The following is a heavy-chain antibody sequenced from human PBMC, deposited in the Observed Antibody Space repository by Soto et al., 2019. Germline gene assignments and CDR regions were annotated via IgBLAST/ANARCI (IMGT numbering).Heavy chain of an antibody. CDR3: ARVRWGYDRSGYRQNDY. J-gene: IGHJ4*02. CDR1: GYTFTSYG. Sequence: QVQLVQSGAEVKKPGASVKVSCKASGYTFTSYGISWVRQAPGQGLEWMGWISAYNGNTNYAQKLQGRVTMTTDTSTSTAYMELRSLRSDDTAVYYCARVRWGYDRSGYRQNDYWGQGTLVTVSS. D-gene: IGHD3-22*01. CDR2: ISAYNGNT. V-gene: IGHV1-18*01.